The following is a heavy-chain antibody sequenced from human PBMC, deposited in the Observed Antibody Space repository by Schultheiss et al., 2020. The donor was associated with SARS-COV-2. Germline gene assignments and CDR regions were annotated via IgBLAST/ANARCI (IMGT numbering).Heavy chain of an antibody. D-gene: IGHD6-13*01. CDR3: ARDLRTAAVGTNGAFDL. V-gene: IGHV1-18*04. J-gene: IGHJ3*01. CDR1: GYTFTSYY. CDR2: VSAYNGNT. Sequence: ASVKVSCKASGYTFTSYYMHWVRQAPGQGLEWMGWVSAYNGNTNYAQKLQGRVTMTTDTSASTAYLELSSLRSEDTAVYYCARDLRTAAVGTNGAFDLWGPGTMVTVSS.